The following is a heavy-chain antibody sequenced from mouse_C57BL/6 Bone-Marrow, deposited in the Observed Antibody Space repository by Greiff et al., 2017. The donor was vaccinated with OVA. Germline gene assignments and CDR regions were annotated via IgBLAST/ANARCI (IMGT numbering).Heavy chain of an antibody. CDR3: ELLRAWFAY. Sequence: QVQLKQPGAELVKPGASVKVSCKASGYTFTSYWMHWVKQRPGQGLEWIGRIHPSDSDTNYNQKFKGKATLTVDKSSSTAYMQLSSLTAEDSVVYYYELLRAWFAYWGQGTLVTVSA. CDR2: IHPSDSDT. J-gene: IGHJ3*01. V-gene: IGHV1-74*01. D-gene: IGHD1-1*01. CDR1: GYTFTSYW.